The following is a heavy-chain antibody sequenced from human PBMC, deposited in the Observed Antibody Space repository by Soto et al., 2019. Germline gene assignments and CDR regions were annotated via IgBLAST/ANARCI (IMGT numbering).Heavy chain of an antibody. D-gene: IGHD1-7*01. J-gene: IGHJ5*02. CDR1: GFTFSSYA. CDR2: ISYDGSNK. CDR3: ARDSGTTVRNWFDP. V-gene: IGHV3-30-3*01. Sequence: GGSLRLSCAASGFTFSSYAMHWVRQAPGKGLEWVAVISYDGSNKYYADSVKGRFTISRDNSKNTLYLQMNSLRAEDTAVYYCARDSGTTVRNWFDPWGQGTLVTVSS.